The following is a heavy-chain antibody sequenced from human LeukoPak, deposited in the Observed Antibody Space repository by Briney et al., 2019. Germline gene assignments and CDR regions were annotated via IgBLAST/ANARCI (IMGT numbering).Heavy chain of an antibody. Sequence: QTGGSLRLSCAASGFTFSSYAMHWVRQAPGKGLEWVAVISYDGSNKYYADSVKGRFTISRDNSKNTLYLQMSSLRAEDTAVYYCARYLYYYGSGSYSDYWGQGTLVTVSS. V-gene: IGHV3-30-3*01. CDR1: GFTFSSYA. CDR3: ARYLYYYGSGSYSDY. J-gene: IGHJ4*02. D-gene: IGHD3-10*01. CDR2: ISYDGSNK.